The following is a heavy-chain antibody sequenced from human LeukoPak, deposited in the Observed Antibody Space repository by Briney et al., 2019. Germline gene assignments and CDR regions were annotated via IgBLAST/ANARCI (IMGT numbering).Heavy chain of an antibody. V-gene: IGHV1-46*01. CDR3: AREWARIFGSS. CDR2: INPSGGST. CDR1: GYTLTSYY. J-gene: IGHJ5*02. D-gene: IGHD2/OR15-2a*01. Sequence: ASVKVSCKASGYTLTSYYMHWVRQAPGQGLEWMGIINPSGGSTSYAQKFQGRVTMTRDTSTSTVYMKLSSLRSEDTAMYYCAREWARIFGSSWGQGTLVTVSS.